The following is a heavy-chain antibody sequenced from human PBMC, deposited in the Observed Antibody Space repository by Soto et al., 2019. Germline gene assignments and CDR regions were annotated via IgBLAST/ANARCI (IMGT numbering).Heavy chain of an antibody. J-gene: IGHJ5*02. CDR3: ASSIYHTYGLDH. Sequence: EVQLVESGGGLVQTGGSLRLSCAASGFPFSSYWMHWVRQAPGEGLVSVARINGDGTSTNYADSVKGRFTISSDNGQNTVYLQTLSLRDEDSAVYSRASSIYHTYGLDHWGQGTLVTVSS. V-gene: IGHV3-74*01. CDR1: GFPFSSYW. D-gene: IGHD2-2*01. CDR2: INGDGTST.